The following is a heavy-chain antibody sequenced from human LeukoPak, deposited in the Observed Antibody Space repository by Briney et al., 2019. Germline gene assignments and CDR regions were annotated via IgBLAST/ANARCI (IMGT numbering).Heavy chain of an antibody. J-gene: IGHJ3*02. V-gene: IGHV4-34*01. Sequence: SETLSLTCGVYDGSFSSYYWSWIRQPPGKGLEWIGEINHSGSTNYNPSLKSRLTISVDTSKNQFSLKLNSVTAADTAVYYCAKSNGYGLIDIWGQGTIVTVSS. CDR2: INHSGST. CDR1: DGSFSSYY. D-gene: IGHD3-22*01. CDR3: AKSNGYGLIDI.